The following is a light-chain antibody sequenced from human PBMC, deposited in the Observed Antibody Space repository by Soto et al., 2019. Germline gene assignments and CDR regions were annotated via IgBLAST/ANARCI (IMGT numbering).Light chain of an antibody. V-gene: IGKV3D-15*01. Sequence: TVMTHSLPTLSVYTGERATLSCRASQSVGSKLAWYQQRPGQAPRLLIYDASNRATGIPARFSGSGSGTEFSLTISSLQSEDFAVYSCQHYGDWLGALGGVAKV. J-gene: IGKJ4*01. CDR3: QHYGDWLGA. CDR2: DAS. CDR1: QSVGSK.